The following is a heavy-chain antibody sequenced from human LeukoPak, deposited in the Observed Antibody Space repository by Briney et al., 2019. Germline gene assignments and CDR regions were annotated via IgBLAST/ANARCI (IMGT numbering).Heavy chain of an antibody. Sequence: GGSLRLSCAASGFTFEDYGMHWVRRAPGKGLEWGSLITGNGVSTYYADSVKGRFTISRDNSKTSLYLQMNSLRTEDTALYYCAKCVYSNIYYWFDPWGQGTLVSVSS. V-gene: IGHV3-43*02. D-gene: IGHD6-13*01. CDR1: GFTFEDYG. CDR2: ITGNGVST. J-gene: IGHJ5*02. CDR3: AKCVYSNIYYWFDP.